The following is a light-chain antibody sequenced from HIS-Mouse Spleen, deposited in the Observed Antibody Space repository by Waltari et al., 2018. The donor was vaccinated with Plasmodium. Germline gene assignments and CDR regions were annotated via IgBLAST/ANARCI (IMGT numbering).Light chain of an antibody. CDR3: YSTDSSGNHRV. Sequence: SYELTQQPSVSVSTGQTARITCSGDALPKNYAYWYQQKSGQAPVLVIYEDSKRPPGIPERFSGSSSGTMATLTISGAQVEDEADYYCYSTDSSGNHRVFGGGTKLTVL. J-gene: IGLJ3*02. CDR1: ALPKNY. V-gene: IGLV3-10*01. CDR2: EDS.